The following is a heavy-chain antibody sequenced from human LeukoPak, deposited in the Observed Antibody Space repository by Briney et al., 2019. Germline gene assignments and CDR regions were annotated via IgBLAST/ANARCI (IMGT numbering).Heavy chain of an antibody. CDR1: GFTLSTYY. CDR2: IYSGATT. D-gene: IGHD3-3*02. J-gene: IGHJ2*01. V-gene: IGHV3-53*01. Sequence: PGGSPRLSCAASGFTLSTYYMNWVRQAPGKGLEWVSIIYSGATTYYADSVKGRFTISRDTSKNTVSLQMNSLRADDTAVYFCARVGDHFHWNLDLWGRGTLVTVSS. CDR3: ARVGDHFHWNLDL.